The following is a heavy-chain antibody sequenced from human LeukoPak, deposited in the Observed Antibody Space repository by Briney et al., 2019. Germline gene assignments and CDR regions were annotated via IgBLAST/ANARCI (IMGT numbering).Heavy chain of an antibody. CDR2: IYYSGST. D-gene: IGHD1-1*01. Sequence: SETLSLTCTVSGGSISSSYWSWIRQPPGKGLEWIGYIYYSGSTNYNPSLKSRVTISVDTSKNQFSLKLSSVTAADTAVYYCARALPELERRRQYYFDYWGQGTLVTVSS. J-gene: IGHJ4*02. V-gene: IGHV4-59*01. CDR1: GGSISSSY. CDR3: ARALPELERRRQYYFDY.